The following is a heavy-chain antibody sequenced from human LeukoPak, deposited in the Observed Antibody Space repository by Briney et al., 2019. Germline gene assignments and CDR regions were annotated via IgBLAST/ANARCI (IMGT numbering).Heavy chain of an antibody. Sequence: GESLKISCKGSGYSFTTYWIGWVRHLPGKGLEWMGIVYPGDPDITYSPSFQGQVTISADKSISAAYLYWSSLKASDTAMYYCARTYSSSLEFDYWGQGTLVTVSS. CDR3: ARTYSSSLEFDY. CDR2: VYPGDPDI. J-gene: IGHJ4*02. D-gene: IGHD6-6*01. CDR1: GYSFTTYW. V-gene: IGHV5-51*01.